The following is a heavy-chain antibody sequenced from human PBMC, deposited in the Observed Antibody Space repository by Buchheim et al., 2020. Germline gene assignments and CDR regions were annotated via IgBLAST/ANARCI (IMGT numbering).Heavy chain of an antibody. Sequence: QLQLQESGPGLVKPSETLSLTCTVSGGSISSSSYYWGWIRQPPGKGLEWIGSIYYSGSTYYNPSLKSRVTISVDTSKNQFSLKLSSVTAADTAVYYCARRPRIADNFFGMDVWGQGTT. V-gene: IGHV4-39*01. CDR2: IYYSGST. CDR1: GGSISSSSYY. J-gene: IGHJ6*02. CDR3: ARRPRIADNFFGMDV. D-gene: IGHD2-21*01.